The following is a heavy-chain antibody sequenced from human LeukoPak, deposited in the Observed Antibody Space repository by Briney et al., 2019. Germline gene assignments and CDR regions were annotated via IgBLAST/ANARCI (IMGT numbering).Heavy chain of an antibody. CDR3: ARVLIAAAVARGAFDI. J-gene: IGHJ3*02. Sequence: ASVKVSCKASGYTFTGYYMHWVRQAPGQGLEWMGWINPNSGGTNYAQKFQGRVTMTRDTSISTAYMELSRLRSDDTAVYYCARVLIAAAVARGAFDIWGQGTMVTVSS. CDR1: GYTFTGYY. V-gene: IGHV1-2*02. CDR2: INPNSGGT. D-gene: IGHD6-13*01.